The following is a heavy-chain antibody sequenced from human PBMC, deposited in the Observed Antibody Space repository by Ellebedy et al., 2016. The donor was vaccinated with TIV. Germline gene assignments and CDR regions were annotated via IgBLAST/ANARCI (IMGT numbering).Heavy chain of an antibody. CDR1: GFTFRNYW. J-gene: IGHJ6*02. D-gene: IGHD5-24*01. Sequence: GESLKISCATSGFTFRNYWMNWVRQAPGKGLEWVANMNQDGSAKYYVDSVKGRFTISRDNAKNSLYLQMNSLRAEDTAVYYCARGRDGYNYYYYGMDVWGQGTTVTVSS. V-gene: IGHV3-7*03. CDR3: ARGRDGYNYYYYGMDV. CDR2: MNQDGSAK.